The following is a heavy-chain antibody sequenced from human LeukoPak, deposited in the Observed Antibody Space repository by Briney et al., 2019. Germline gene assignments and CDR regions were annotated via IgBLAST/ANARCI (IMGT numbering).Heavy chain of an antibody. V-gene: IGHV3-23*01. D-gene: IGHD3-22*01. J-gene: IGHJ4*02. Sequence: GGSLRLYCAASGFTFSSYAMSWVRQAPGKGLEWVSAISGSGGSTYYADSVKGRFTISRDNSKNTLYLQMNSLRAEDTAVYYCARCRGRNYYDSSGYPDYWGQGTLVTVSS. CDR3: ARCRGRNYYDSSGYPDY. CDR1: GFTFSSYA. CDR2: ISGSGGST.